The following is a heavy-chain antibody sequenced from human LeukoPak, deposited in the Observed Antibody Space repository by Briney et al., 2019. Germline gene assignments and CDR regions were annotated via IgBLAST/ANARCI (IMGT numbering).Heavy chain of an antibody. J-gene: IGHJ4*02. D-gene: IGHD1-1*01. V-gene: IGHV3-72*01. CDR1: GFIFSDQY. CDR2: ARNKAQSYTT. CDR3: AVSFGTEFRTFDY. Sequence: GGSLRLSCAASGFIFSDQYMDWVRQAPGKGLEWVARARNKAQSYTTEYAASVKGRFTISRDDSKRSLYLHMNSLKTEDTAVYYCAVSFGTEFRTFDYWGQGTLVAVSS.